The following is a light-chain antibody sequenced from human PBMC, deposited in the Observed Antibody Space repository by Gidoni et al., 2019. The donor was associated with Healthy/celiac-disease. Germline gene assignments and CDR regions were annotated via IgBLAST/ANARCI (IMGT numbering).Light chain of an antibody. Sequence: QSALTQPASVSGSPGQSITISCTGTSSDVGGYNYVSWYQKHPGKAPKLMIYDVSTRPSGVSNRFSGSKSGNTASLTISGLQAEDEADYYCSSYTSSSTPYVFGTGTKVTVL. J-gene: IGLJ1*01. CDR1: SSDVGGYNY. CDR3: SSYTSSSTPYV. CDR2: DVS. V-gene: IGLV2-14*03.